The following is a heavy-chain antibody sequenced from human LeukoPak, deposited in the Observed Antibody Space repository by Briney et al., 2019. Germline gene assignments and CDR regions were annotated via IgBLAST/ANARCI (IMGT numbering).Heavy chain of an antibody. CDR3: ALGYCGGGSCYAREYFQH. CDR2: IYYSGST. D-gene: IGHD2-15*01. Sequence: SETLSLTCTVSGGSISSGGYYWTWIRQHPGKGLEWIGYIYYSGSTYYNPSLKSRVTISVDTSKNQFSLRLSSVTAAGTAVYYCALGYCGGGSCYAREYFQHWGQGTLVTVSS. J-gene: IGHJ1*01. CDR1: GGSISSGGYY. V-gene: IGHV4-31*03.